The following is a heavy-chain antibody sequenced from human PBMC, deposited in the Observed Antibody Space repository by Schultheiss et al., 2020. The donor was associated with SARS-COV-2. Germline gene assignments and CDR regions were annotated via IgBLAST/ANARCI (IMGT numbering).Heavy chain of an antibody. CDR1: GFTFSDYY. CDR2: IWYDGSNK. Sequence: GGSLRLSCAASGFTFSDYYMSWVRQAPGKGLEWVAVIWYDGSNKYYADSVKGRFTISRDNSKNTLYLQMNSLRAEDTAVYYCAKVTSHGSGRAFDYWGQGTLVTVSS. CDR3: AKVTSHGSGRAFDY. V-gene: IGHV3-33*06. J-gene: IGHJ4*02. D-gene: IGHD3-10*01.